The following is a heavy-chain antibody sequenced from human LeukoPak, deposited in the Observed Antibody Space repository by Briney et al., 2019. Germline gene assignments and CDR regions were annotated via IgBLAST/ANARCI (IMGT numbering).Heavy chain of an antibody. V-gene: IGHV3-7*01. CDR2: IKHGGSDK. CDR3: AREIQNSSSWYRNGWFDP. Sequence: GGSLRLSCAASGFSFSTYWMSWVRQAPGKGLEWVANIKHGGSDKYYMDSVKGRFTISRDNAKNSLYLQLNSLRADDTAVYYCAREIQNSSSWYRNGWFDPWGQGTLVTVSS. CDR1: GFSFSTYW. J-gene: IGHJ5*02. D-gene: IGHD6-13*01.